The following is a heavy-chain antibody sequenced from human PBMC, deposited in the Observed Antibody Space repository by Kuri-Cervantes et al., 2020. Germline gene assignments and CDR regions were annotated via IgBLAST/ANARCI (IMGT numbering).Heavy chain of an antibody. Sequence: GGSLRLSCAASGFTFSSYGMHWVRQAPGKGLEWVAVIWYDGSNKYYADSVKGRFTISRDNSKNTLYLQMNSLRAEDTAVYYCARESFDYGDYEGEGSYYYGMDVWGQGTTVTVSS. D-gene: IGHD4-17*01. V-gene: IGHV3-33*01. CDR3: ARESFDYGDYEGEGSYYYGMDV. J-gene: IGHJ6*02. CDR1: GFTFSSYG. CDR2: IWYDGSNK.